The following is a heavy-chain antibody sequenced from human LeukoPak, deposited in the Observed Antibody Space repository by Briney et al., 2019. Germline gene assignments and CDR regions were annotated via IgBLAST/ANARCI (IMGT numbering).Heavy chain of an antibody. CDR3: SRDGEHGYNDIDY. V-gene: IGHV3-30-3*01. J-gene: IGHJ4*02. D-gene: IGHD5-12*01. CDR1: GFTFSTYS. Sequence: PGGSLRLSCEASGFTFSTYSMHWVRQAPDKGLEPVAVISQDGSTQYYAGSVQGRFTISRDNSQNTLYLQLNSLRPEDTAVYYCSRDGEHGYNDIDYWGQGTLVTVSS. CDR2: ISQDGSTQ.